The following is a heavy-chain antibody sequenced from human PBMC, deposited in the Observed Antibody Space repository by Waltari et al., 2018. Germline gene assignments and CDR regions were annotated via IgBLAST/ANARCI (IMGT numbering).Heavy chain of an antibody. CDR1: GYTFTSYY. D-gene: IGHD6-6*01. J-gene: IGHJ6*02. V-gene: IGHV1-46*01. CDR2: INPSGGST. Sequence: QVQLVQSGAEVKKPGASVKVSCKASGYTFTSYYMHWVRQAPGQGLEWMGIINPSGGSTSYAQKFQGRVTMTRDTSTSTVYMELSSLRSEDTAVYYCARGGLRVGAARDYYGMDVWGQGTTVIVSS. CDR3: ARGGLRVGAARDYYGMDV.